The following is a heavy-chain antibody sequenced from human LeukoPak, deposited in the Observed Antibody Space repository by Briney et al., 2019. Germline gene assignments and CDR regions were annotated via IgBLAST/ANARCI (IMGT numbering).Heavy chain of an antibody. CDR2: IWYDGSKK. J-gene: IGHJ4*02. V-gene: IGHV3-33*08. CDR1: GFTFSSYG. CDR3: ARYNTGSVDY. Sequence: GGSLRLSCAASGFTFSSYGMHWVRQAPGKGLEWVAVIWYDGSKKYYADSVKGRFTISRDNSKNTLYLQMDSLRAEDTAVYYCARYNTGSVDYWGQETRASVSS. D-gene: IGHD2-8*02.